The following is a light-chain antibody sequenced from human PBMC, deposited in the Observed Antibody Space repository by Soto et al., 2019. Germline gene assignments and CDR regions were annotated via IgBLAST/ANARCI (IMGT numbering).Light chain of an antibody. CDR1: SSDVGNYNL. V-gene: IGLV2-23*02. Sequence: QTVLAQPASGSGSPGQSITISCTGTSSDVGNYNLVSWYQQHPGKATKLLLYQVTERHSGVSDCFSASKSGKTASLTIYGLQADDEADYHCCSYAGSSTYVFGNGTKVIV. J-gene: IGLJ1*01. CDR2: QVT. CDR3: CSYAGSSTYV.